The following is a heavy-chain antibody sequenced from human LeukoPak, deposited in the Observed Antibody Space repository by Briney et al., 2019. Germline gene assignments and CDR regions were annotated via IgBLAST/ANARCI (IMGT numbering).Heavy chain of an antibody. CDR2: IYSGGST. V-gene: IGHV3-66*01. Sequence: PGGSLRLSCAASGFTVSSNYMSWVRQAPGKGLEWVSVIYSGGSTYYADSVKGRFTISRDNSKNTLYLQMNSLRAEDTAVYYCARDSRFRWFDPWGQGTLVTVSS. D-gene: IGHD3-3*01. J-gene: IGHJ5*02. CDR3: ARDSRFRWFDP. CDR1: GFTVSSNY.